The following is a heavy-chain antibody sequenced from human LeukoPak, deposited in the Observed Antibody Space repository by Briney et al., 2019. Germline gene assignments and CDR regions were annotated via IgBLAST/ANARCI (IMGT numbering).Heavy chain of an antibody. CDR3: ARGKINGYSSSWYGGFDY. CDR1: GGSFSGYY. Sequence: SETLSLTCAVYGGSFSGYYWSWIRQPPGKGLEWIGEINHSGSTNYNPSLKSRVTISVDTSKNQFSLKLSSVTAADTAVYYCARGKINGYSSSWYGGFDYWGQGTLVTVSS. CDR2: INHSGST. J-gene: IGHJ4*02. D-gene: IGHD6-13*01. V-gene: IGHV4-34*01.